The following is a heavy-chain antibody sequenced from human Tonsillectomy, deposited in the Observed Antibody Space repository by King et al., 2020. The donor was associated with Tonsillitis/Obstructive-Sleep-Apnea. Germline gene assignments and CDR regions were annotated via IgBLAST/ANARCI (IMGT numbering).Heavy chain of an antibody. D-gene: IGHD6-13*01. CDR2: ISSRSTYI. Sequence: VQLVESGGGLVKSGGSLRLSCAASGFTFRSSSMSWVRQAPGKGLEWVSSISSRSTYIYYADSVEGRFTISRDNAKNSLYLQMNSLRAEETAVYYCARDLAKDNISWGMDGWGKGTTVTVSS. CDR1: GFTFRSSS. CDR3: ARDLAKDNISWGMDG. J-gene: IGHJ6*03. V-gene: IGHV3-21*01.